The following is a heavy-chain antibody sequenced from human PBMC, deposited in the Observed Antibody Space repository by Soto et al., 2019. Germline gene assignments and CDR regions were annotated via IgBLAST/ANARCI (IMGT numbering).Heavy chain of an antibody. J-gene: IGHJ4*02. CDR1: GGYISSGGYS. CDR2: IYHSGST. D-gene: IGHD2-21*01. V-gene: IGHV4-30-2*03. Sequence: SETLSLTCAVSGGYISSGGYSWSWIRQPPGKGLEWIGYIYHSGSTNYNPSLKSRVTISVDTSKNQFSLKLSSVTAAVTAVYYCARQDRDLFYLDYWGQGTLVTVSS. CDR3: ARQDRDLFYLDY.